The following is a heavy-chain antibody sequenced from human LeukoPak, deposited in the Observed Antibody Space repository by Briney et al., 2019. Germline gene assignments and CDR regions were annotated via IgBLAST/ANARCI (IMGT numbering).Heavy chain of an antibody. V-gene: IGHV3-30*04. Sequence: GGSLRLSCAASGFTFSSYAMHWVRQAPCKGLEGVAVISYDGSNKYYAASVKGRFTISRDNSKNTLYLQMNSLRAEDTAVYYCARDRTRGLIVVVIPTFDYWGQGTLVTVSS. J-gene: IGHJ4*02. D-gene: IGHD3-22*01. CDR2: ISYDGSNK. CDR1: GFTFSSYA. CDR3: ARDRTRGLIVVVIPTFDY.